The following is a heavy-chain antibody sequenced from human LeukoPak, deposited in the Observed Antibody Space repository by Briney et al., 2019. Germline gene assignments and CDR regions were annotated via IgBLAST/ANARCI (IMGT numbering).Heavy chain of an antibody. CDR1: GGTFSSYA. J-gene: IGHJ4*02. D-gene: IGHD3-22*01. Sequence: ASVKVSCKASGGTFSSYAISWVRQAPGQGLEWMGIINPSGGTTSYAQKFQGRVTMTRDTSTSTVYMELSSLRSEDTAVYYCARSTRPEYDSSGYSFDYWGQGTLVTVSS. CDR3: ARSTRPEYDSSGYSFDY. CDR2: INPSGGTT. V-gene: IGHV1-46*01.